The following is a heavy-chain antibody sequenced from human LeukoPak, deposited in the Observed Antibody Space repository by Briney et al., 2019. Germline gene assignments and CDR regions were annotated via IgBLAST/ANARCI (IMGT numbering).Heavy chain of an antibody. CDR2: VHYSGST. CDR1: GGSITSGSSY. J-gene: IGHJ5*02. Sequence: PSETLSLTCTVSGGSITSGSSYWSWIRQPPGKGLEWIASVHYSGSTYYNPSLLSRVTISVDTSKHQLSLKLSSVTAADTAVYYCARKLGLAWFGELGEWFDPWGQGTLVTVSS. CDR3: ARKLGLAWFGELGEWFDP. V-gene: IGHV4-39*07. D-gene: IGHD3-10*01.